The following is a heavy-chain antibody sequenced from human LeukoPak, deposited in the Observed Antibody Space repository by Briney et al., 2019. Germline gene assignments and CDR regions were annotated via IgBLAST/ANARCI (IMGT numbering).Heavy chain of an antibody. D-gene: IGHD3-22*01. CDR3: ARVRSYYYDP. Sequence: PGGSLRLSCAASGFTLIISIMNWVRQAPGKGLGWVSYISSSSSTIYYADSVKGRFTISRDNAKNSLYLQMNSLRAEDTAVYYCARVRSYYYDPWGQGTLVTVSS. J-gene: IGHJ5*02. CDR1: GFTLIISI. V-gene: IGHV3-48*01. CDR2: ISSSSSTI.